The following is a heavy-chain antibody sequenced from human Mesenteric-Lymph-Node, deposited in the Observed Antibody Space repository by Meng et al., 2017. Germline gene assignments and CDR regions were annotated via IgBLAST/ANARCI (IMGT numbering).Heavy chain of an antibody. D-gene: IGHD3-22*01. CDR1: GFTFDDYA. CDR2: ISWDGGST. CDR3: ARDSSGYYGGEYFQH. Sequence: GGSLRLSCAASGFTFDDYAMHWVRQAPGKGLEWVSLISWDGGSTYYADSVKGRFTISRDNSKNSLYLQMNSLRAEDTAVYYCARDSSGYYGGEYFQHWGQGTLVTVSS. V-gene: IGHV3-43D*03. J-gene: IGHJ1*01.